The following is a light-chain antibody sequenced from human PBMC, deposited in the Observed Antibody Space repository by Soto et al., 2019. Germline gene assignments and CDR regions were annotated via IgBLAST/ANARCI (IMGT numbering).Light chain of an antibody. CDR2: DVS. CDR1: SSDVGGYNY. CDR3: SSYAGSNTYV. V-gene: IGLV2-11*01. J-gene: IGLJ1*01. Sequence: QSALAQPRSVSGSPGQSVTISCTGTSSDVGGYNYVSWYQQHPGKAPKLMIYDVSRRPSGVPDRFSGSKSGNTASLTISGLQAEDEADYSCSSYAGSNTYVFGTGTKVTVL.